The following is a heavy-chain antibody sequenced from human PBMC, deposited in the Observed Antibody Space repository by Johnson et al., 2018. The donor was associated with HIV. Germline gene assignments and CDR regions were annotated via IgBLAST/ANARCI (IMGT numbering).Heavy chain of an antibody. Sequence: MQLVESGGGLVQPGGSLRLSCGASGFTVSSNYMNWVRQAPGKGLEWVSVIYSGGSTYYADSVKGRFTISRDNSKNTLYLQMNSLRVEDTAVYYCARDGESQQLPLGDAFDFWGQGTMVTVSS. J-gene: IGHJ3*01. CDR1: GFTVSSNY. CDR2: IYSGGST. D-gene: IGHD6-13*01. V-gene: IGHV3-66*01. CDR3: ARDGESQQLPLGDAFDF.